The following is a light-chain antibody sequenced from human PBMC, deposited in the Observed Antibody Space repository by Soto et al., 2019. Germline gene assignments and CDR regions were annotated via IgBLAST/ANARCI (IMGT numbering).Light chain of an antibody. Sequence: DIQMTQSHSTLSAFIGDRVTVTCRASQTISTWLAWYQQRPGKAPKLLIYDASSLESGVPSRFSGSGSGTEFALTISILQPDDFAVYYCQQYNSYTWTFGQGTKVDIK. CDR2: DAS. CDR3: QQYNSYTWT. V-gene: IGKV1-5*01. J-gene: IGKJ1*01. CDR1: QTISTW.